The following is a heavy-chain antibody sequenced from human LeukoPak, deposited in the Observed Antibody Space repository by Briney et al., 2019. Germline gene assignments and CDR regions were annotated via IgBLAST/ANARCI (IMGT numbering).Heavy chain of an antibody. D-gene: IGHD1-26*01. CDR1: GFTFSSYS. CDR2: ISSSSSYI. J-gene: IGHJ4*02. Sequence: PGGSLRLSCAASGFTFSSYSMNWVRQAPGKGLEWVSSISSSSSYIYYADSVKGRFTISRDNAKNSLYLQMNSLRAEDTAVYYCAKENGRLAYSGSYDDYWGQGTLVTVSS. CDR3: AKENGRLAYSGSYDDY. V-gene: IGHV3-21*01.